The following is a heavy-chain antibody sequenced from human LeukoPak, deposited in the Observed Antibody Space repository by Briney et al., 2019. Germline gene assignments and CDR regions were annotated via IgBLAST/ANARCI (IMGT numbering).Heavy chain of an antibody. CDR2: ISDSGGST. Sequence: QTGGSLRLSCAASGFTFSSYAMSWVRQAPGKGLEWVSTISDSGGSTYYADSVKGRFTLSRDNSKNTLYLQMKSLRAEDTAVYYCAKHNTHSSSWLDYWGQGTLVIVSS. CDR1: GFTFSSYA. V-gene: IGHV3-23*01. J-gene: IGHJ4*02. D-gene: IGHD6-13*01. CDR3: AKHNTHSSSWLDY.